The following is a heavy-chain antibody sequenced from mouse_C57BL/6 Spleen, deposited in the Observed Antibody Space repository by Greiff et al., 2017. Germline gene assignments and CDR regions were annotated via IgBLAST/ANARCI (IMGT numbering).Heavy chain of an antibody. V-gene: IGHV5-4*01. CDR3: AREGSTDYAMDY. CDR2: ISDGGSYT. J-gene: IGHJ4*01. Sequence: EVKLMESGGGLVKPGGSLKLSCAASGFTFSSYAMSWVRQTPEKRLEWVATISDGGSYTYYPDHVKGRFTISRDNAKNNLYLQMSHLKSEDTAMYYCAREGSTDYAMDYWGQGTSVTGSS. CDR1: GFTFSSYA. D-gene: IGHD5-1*01.